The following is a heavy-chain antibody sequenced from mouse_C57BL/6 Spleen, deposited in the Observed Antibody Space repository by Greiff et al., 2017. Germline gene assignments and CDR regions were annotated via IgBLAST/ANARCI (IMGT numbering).Heavy chain of an antibody. CDR2: IDPANGNT. D-gene: IGHD2-3*01. V-gene: IGHV14-3*01. J-gene: IGHJ1*03. CDR3: ARSCYDGYYVDWYFDV. CDR1: GFNIKNTY. Sequence: VQLKQSVAELVRPGASVKLSCTASGFNIKNTYMHWVKQRPEQGLEWIGRIDPANGNTKYAPKFQGKATKTADTSSNTAYLQLSSLTSEDTAIYYCARSCYDGYYVDWYFDVWGTGTTVTVSS.